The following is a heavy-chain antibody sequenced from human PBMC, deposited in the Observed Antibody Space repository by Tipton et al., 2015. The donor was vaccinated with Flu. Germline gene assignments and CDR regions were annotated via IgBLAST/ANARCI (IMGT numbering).Heavy chain of an antibody. CDR2: ISGYSGDT. CDR3: AKDRAEYGGFYYGMDV. D-gene: IGHD4-17*01. V-gene: IGHV1-18*01. J-gene: IGHJ6*02. Sequence: QLVQSGAEVRNLGSSVEVSCRASGYTFTNYGVSWVRQAPGQGPEWMGWISGYSGDTNSAQKVQGRVTMTADTSTSTVYMELRSLRSDDTAVYYCAKDRAEYGGFYYGMDVWGQGTTVTVSS. CDR1: GYTFTNYG.